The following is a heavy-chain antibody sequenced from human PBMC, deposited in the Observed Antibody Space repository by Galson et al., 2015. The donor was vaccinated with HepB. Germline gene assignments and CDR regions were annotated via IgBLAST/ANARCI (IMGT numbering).Heavy chain of an antibody. D-gene: IGHD2-2*01. V-gene: IGHV3-74*01. CDR1: GFIFSSYW. CDR3: ARPRGGSTSSDYYYYGMDV. CDR2: INSDGSST. Sequence: SLRLSCAASGFIFSSYWMRWVRQAPGKGLVWVSRINSDGSSTSYADSVKGRFTISRDNAKNTLYLQMNSLRAEDTAVYYCARPRGGSTSSDYYYYGMDVWGQGTTVTVSS. J-gene: IGHJ6*02.